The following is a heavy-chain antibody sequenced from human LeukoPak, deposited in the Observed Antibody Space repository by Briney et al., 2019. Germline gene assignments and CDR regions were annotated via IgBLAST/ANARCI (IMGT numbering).Heavy chain of an antibody. V-gene: IGHV4-59*01. CDR2: IYYSGST. J-gene: IGHJ3*02. D-gene: IGHD6-19*01. CDR3: ARVIAVAGDAYDI. Sequence: SETLSLTCTVSGGSISSYYWSWIRQPPGKGLEWIGYIYYSGSTNYNPSLKSRVTISVDTSMNQFSLKLSSVTAADTAVYYCARVIAVAGDAYDIWGQGTMVTVSS. CDR1: GGSISSYY.